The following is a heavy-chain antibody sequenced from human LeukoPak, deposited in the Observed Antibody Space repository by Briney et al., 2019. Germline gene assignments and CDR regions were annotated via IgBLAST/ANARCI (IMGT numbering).Heavy chain of an antibody. CDR1: GFTVSSNY. Sequence: GGSLRLSCAASGFTVSSNYMSWVRQAPGKGLEWVSVIYSGGSTYYADSVKGRFTISRDNSKDTLYLQMNSLRAEDTAVYYCARVKEQQLVPKYYYYYYMDVWGKGTTVTVSS. J-gene: IGHJ6*03. CDR3: ARVKEQQLVPKYYYYYYMDV. CDR2: IYSGGST. V-gene: IGHV3-66*01. D-gene: IGHD6-13*01.